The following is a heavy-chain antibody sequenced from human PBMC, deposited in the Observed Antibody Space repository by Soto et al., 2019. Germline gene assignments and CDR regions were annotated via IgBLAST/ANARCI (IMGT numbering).Heavy chain of an antibody. CDR2: IYSGGTT. Sequence: EVQLVESGGGLVQPGGSLRLSCAASGFTVSSKFMSWVRQAPGKGLEWVSVIYSGGTTYYADSVKGRFTISRDNSKNTLNLQMNSLRAEDTAVYFCARDHSSSSCSDWYFDLWGRGTLVTVSS. CDR1: GFTVSSKF. D-gene: IGHD6-6*01. CDR3: ARDHSSSSCSDWYFDL. V-gene: IGHV3-66*01. J-gene: IGHJ2*01.